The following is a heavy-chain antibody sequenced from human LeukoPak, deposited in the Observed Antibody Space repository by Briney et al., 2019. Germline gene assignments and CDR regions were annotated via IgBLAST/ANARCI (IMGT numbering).Heavy chain of an antibody. CDR1: GFTFSSYA. V-gene: IGHV3-23*01. CDR3: AKDRRTYCSSTSCLRTDAFDI. CDR2: ISGSGGST. J-gene: IGHJ3*02. D-gene: IGHD2-2*01. Sequence: GGSLRLSCAASGFTFSSYAMSWVRQAPGKGLEWVSAISGSGGSTYYADSMKGRFTISRDNSKNTLYLQMNSLRAEDTAVYYCAKDRRTYCSSTSCLRTDAFDIWGQGTMVTVSS.